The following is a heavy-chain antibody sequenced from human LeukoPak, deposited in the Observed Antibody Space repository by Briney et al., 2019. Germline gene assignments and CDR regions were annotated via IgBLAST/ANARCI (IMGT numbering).Heavy chain of an antibody. CDR3: ARHAYGSGSLDY. CDR2: IWYDGSNK. CDR1: GFYFRRQG. Sequence: GGSLSLSCAASGFYFRRQGLHALRQAPGKGLEWVAVIWYDGSNKYYADSVKGRFTISRDNSKNALYLQMNSLRAEDTAVYYCARHAYGSGSLDYWGQGTLVTVSS. D-gene: IGHD3-10*01. V-gene: IGHV3-33*01. J-gene: IGHJ4*02.